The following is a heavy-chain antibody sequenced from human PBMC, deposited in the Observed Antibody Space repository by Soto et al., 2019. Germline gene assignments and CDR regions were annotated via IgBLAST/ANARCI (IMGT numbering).Heavy chain of an antibody. D-gene: IGHD3-16*01. CDR3: AREGVGGVMSYCGMDV. J-gene: IGHJ6*02. CDR1: GFTFSSYW. CDR2: IKQDGSEK. Sequence: EVQLVESGGGLVQPGGSLRLSCAASGFTFSSYWLSWVRQAPGKGLEWVANIKQDGSEKYYVDSVKGRFNISRDNAKNSLYLPMNRLRADDTAVYYCAREGVGGVMSYCGMDVWGQGTTVTVSS. V-gene: IGHV3-7*04.